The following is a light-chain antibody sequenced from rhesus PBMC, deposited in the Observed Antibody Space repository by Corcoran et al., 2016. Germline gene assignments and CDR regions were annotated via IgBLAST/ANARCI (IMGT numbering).Light chain of an antibody. Sequence: DIQVTQSPSSLTASVGDRATIACRASQGISRFSAWYQQKPGRALKLLIYAASTLHSGVPSRFSGTGSGTDFTLTIPSLQPGDITSYCCHPHTTYAYSFGQGTKVEIK. CDR3: HPHTTYAYS. CDR1: QGISRF. J-gene: IGKJ2*01. V-gene: IGKV1-25*01. CDR2: AAS.